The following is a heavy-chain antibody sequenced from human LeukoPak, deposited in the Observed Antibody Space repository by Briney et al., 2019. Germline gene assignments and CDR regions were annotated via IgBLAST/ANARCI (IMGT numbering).Heavy chain of an antibody. J-gene: IGHJ4*02. V-gene: IGHV4-59*03. CDR2: IYYRDTT. D-gene: IGHD3-22*01. CDR1: GASISSFY. Sequence: PSETLSLTCTVSGASISSFYWSWLRQPPGKGLEWIGYIYYRDTTNYNPSLKGRVTMSVDASNNLFSLGLSSVTAADTAVYYCATVDSSGYYLSYFDYWGQGTLVTVSS. CDR3: ATVDSSGYYLSYFDY.